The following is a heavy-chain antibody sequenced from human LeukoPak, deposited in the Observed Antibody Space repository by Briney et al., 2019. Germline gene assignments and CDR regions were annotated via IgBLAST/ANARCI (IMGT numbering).Heavy chain of an antibody. J-gene: IGHJ4*02. CDR3: ATGGGYGSGSYLDY. V-gene: IGHV3-66*01. CDR1: GFTVSSNS. CDR2: IYSGGST. D-gene: IGHD3-10*01. Sequence: GRPLRLSCLASGFTVSSNSMSWVRQAPGKGLEWVSVIYSGGSTYYADSVKGRFTISRDNSKNTLYLQMNSLRAEDTAVYYCATGGGYGSGSYLDYWGQGTLVTVSS.